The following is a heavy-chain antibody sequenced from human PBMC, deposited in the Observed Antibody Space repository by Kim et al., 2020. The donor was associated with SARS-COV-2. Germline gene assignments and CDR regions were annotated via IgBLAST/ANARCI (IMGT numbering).Heavy chain of an antibody. J-gene: IGHJ4*01. V-gene: IGHV4-59*01. Sequence: SETLSLTCAVSGGSISSYHWTWIRQAPGKGLEWVGYISPSGSPKYNPSLKSRITISLDTSKNALSLKLGSLTAADTAVYYCAGGGEFYDILTGLGYWG. D-gene: IGHD3-9*01. CDR1: GGSISSYH. CDR2: ISPSGSP. CDR3: AGGGEFYDILTGLGY.